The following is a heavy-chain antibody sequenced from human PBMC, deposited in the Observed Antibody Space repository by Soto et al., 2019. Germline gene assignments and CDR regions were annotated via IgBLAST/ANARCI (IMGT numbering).Heavy chain of an antibody. CDR2: ISYDGSNK. V-gene: IGHV3-30-3*01. D-gene: IGHD2-15*01. J-gene: IGHJ6*02. CDR3: ARALVVVVAATYLDSGMDV. Sequence: QVHLVESGGGVVQPGRSLRLSCAASGFTFSSYAMHWVRQAPGKGLEWVAVISYDGSNKYYADSVKGRFTISRDNSKNTLYLQMNSLRAEDTAVYYCARALVVVVAATYLDSGMDVWGQGTTVTVSS. CDR1: GFTFSSYA.